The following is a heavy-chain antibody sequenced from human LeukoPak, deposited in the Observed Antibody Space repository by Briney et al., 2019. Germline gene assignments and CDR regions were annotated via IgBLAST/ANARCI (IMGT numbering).Heavy chain of an antibody. CDR3: AREGVYYDILAAYYRPYYFDF. V-gene: IGHV4-34*01. D-gene: IGHD3-9*01. J-gene: IGHJ4*02. CDR2: INHGGST. Sequence: PSETLSLTCAVYGGSFSGYYWRWIRQPPGKGLEWIGEINHGGSTNYNPSLKSRLTISVDTSKNQFSLKLSSVTAADTAVYYCAREGVYYDILAAYYRPYYFDFWGQGTLVTV. CDR1: GGSFSGYY.